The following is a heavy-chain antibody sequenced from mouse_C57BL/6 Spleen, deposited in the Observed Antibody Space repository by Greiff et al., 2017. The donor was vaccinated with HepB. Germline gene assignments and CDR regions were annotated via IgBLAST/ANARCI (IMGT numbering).Heavy chain of an antibody. CDR3: ARGSLSFYAMDY. J-gene: IGHJ4*01. V-gene: IGHV1-26*01. CDR2: INPNNGGT. Sequence: VQLQQSGPELVKPGASVKISCKASGYTFTDYYMNWVKQSHGKSLEWIGDINPNNGGTSYNQKFKGKATLTVDKSSSTAYMELRSLTSEDSAVYYCARGSLSFYAMDYWGQGTSVTVSS. CDR1: GYTFTDYY.